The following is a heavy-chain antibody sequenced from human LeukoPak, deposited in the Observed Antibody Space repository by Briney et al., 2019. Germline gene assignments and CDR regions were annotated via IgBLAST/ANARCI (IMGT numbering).Heavy chain of an antibody. Sequence: GGSLRLSCAASGFTFNNSINWVRQAPGKGLEWVSCVSSTSSFIYYADSVKGRFTISRDNAKNSLYLQMNSLRAEDTAVYYCARDYFSRAALLGYFDLWGRGTLVTVSS. CDR3: ARDYFSRAALLGYFDL. J-gene: IGHJ2*01. V-gene: IGHV3-21*01. CDR2: VSSTSSFI. D-gene: IGHD2-15*01. CDR1: GFTFNNS.